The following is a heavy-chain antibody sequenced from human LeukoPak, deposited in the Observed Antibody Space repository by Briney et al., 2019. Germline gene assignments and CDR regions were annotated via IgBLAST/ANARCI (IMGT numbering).Heavy chain of an antibody. CDR2: INPNSGGT. CDR1: GYTFTGYY. V-gene: IGHV1-2*02. J-gene: IGHJ6*02. CDR3: ARDSNGGYYYDSSGSYYYGMDV. D-gene: IGHD3-22*01. Sequence: ASVKVSCTASGYTFTGYYMHWVRQAPGQGLEWMGWINPNSGGTNYAQKFQGRVTMTRDTSISTAYMELSRLRSDDTAVYYCARDSNGGYYYDSSGSYYYGMDVWGQGTTVTVSS.